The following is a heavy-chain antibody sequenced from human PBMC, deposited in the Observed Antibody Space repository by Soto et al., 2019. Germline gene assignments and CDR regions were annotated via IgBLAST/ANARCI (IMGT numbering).Heavy chain of an antibody. V-gene: IGHV1-46*03. CDR2: INPRSGGT. D-gene: IGHD6-19*01. Sequence: QVQLVQSGAEVKKPGASVKVSCKASGYTFTSHHMHWVRQVPGEGLDWMGMINPRSGGTNSPQKFQGRVTMTRDTATSTVYMELSSLRSEDTAVYYCCSLDSGQWYWGQGTLVTVSS. CDR3: CSLDSGQWY. CDR1: GYTFTSHH. J-gene: IGHJ4*02.